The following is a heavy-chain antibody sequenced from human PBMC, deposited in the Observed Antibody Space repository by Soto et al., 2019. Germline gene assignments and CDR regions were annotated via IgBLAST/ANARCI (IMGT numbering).Heavy chain of an antibody. CDR1: GDSLNSRSYY. CDR3: ARHDGYSYGFDY. J-gene: IGHJ4*02. D-gene: IGHD5-18*01. CDR2: IYYNGRT. V-gene: IGHV4-39*01. Sequence: SETLSLTCIVSGDSLNSRSYYWGWIRQPPGKGLEWIGNIYYNGRTYYNPSLKSRLTILVDTSKNQFSLEVTSVTAADTGIYYCARHDGYSYGFDYWGQGALVTVSS.